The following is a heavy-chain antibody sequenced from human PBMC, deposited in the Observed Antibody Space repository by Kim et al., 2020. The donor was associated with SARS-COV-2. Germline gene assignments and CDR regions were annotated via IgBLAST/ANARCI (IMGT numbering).Heavy chain of an antibody. CDR3: AKIKAATALYYGMDV. J-gene: IGHJ6*02. CDR1: GFTFSSYG. D-gene: IGHD6-13*01. Sequence: GGSLRLSCAASGFTFSSYGMHWVRQAPGKGLEWVAVISYDGSNKYCADSVKGRFTISRDNSKNTLYLQMNSLRDEDTAVYHCAKIKAATALYYGMDVWG. CDR2: ISYDGSNK. V-gene: IGHV3-30*18.